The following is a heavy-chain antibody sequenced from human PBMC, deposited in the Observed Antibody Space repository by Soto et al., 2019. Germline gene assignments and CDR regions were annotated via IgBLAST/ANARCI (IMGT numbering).Heavy chain of an antibody. Sequence: GGSLRLSCAASGFTFSDYYMTWIRQAPGKGLEWVSYTSSSGKITSYADSVKGRFTISRDNAKNSLYLQMNSLRAEDAAIYYCARDGPYCGGDCYCESWGQGTLVTV. CDR3: ARDGPYCGGDCYCES. J-gene: IGHJ5*02. CDR2: TSSSGKIT. V-gene: IGHV3-11*01. CDR1: GFTFSDYY. D-gene: IGHD2-21*02.